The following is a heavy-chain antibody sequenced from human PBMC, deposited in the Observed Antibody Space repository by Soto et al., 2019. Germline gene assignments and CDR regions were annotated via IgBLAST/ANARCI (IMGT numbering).Heavy chain of an antibody. D-gene: IGHD6-6*01. CDR1: GGTFSNDA. Sequence: SVKVSCKTSGGTFSNDAISWVRQAPGQGLEWMGGIIPIYGTTHYAQKFQDRVKLTADESTGTAYMELSSLRSEDTGVYYCARDGMGTLVGGMDVWGQGTTVPVSS. CDR3: ARDGMGTLVGGMDV. CDR2: IIPIYGTT. V-gene: IGHV1-69*13. J-gene: IGHJ6*02.